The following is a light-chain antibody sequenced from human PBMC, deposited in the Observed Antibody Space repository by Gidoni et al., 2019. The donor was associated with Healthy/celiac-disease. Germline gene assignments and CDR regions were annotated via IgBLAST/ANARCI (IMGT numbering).Light chain of an antibody. CDR3: QQYGSSPTWT. CDR1: QSVSSSY. J-gene: IGKJ1*01. V-gene: IGKV3-20*01. Sequence: EIVLTQSTGTLSLSPGERATLSCRASQSVSSSYLAWYQQKPGQAPRLLIYGASSRATGIPDRFSGSGSGTDFTLTISRLDPEDFAVYYCQQYGSSPTWTFGQGTKVEIK. CDR2: GAS.